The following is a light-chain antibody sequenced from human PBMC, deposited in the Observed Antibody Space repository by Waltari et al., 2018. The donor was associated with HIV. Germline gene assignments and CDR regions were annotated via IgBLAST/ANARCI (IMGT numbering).Light chain of an antibody. J-gene: IGKJ5*01. CDR3: QQYNYYSRT. CDR2: KAS. V-gene: IGKV1-5*03. Sequence: DIQMTHSPSTLCASLGARVLITSRSSQNVANWLAWYQQRPGSAPKVRIYKASTLQAGAPSRFSGSGSGTDVSLTMSSLQPDDVATYYCQQYNYYSRTFAKGTRLESK. CDR1: QNVANW.